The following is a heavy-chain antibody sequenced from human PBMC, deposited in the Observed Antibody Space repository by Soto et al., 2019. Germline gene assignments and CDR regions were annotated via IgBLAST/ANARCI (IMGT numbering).Heavy chain of an antibody. CDR1: GYTFTSYD. CDR2: MNPNSGNT. Sequence: GASLKVSCTASGYTFTSYDINWVRQASGQGLEWMGWMNPNSGNTGYAQKLQGRVTMTRNTSISTAYMELSSLRSEDTAVYYCARGMHLGELSSDAFDIWGQGTMVPVSS. V-gene: IGHV1-8*01. CDR3: ARGMHLGELSSDAFDI. D-gene: IGHD3-16*02. J-gene: IGHJ3*02.